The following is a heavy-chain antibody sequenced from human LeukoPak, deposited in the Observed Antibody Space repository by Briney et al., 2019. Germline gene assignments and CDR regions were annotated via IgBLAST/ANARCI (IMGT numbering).Heavy chain of an antibody. V-gene: IGHV3-23*01. J-gene: IGHJ4*02. CDR1: GFTFSSYA. CDR3: ATDAYLLFGEFAY. D-gene: IGHD3-10*01. CDR2: ISGSGGST. Sequence: GGSLRLSCAASGFTFSSYAMSWVRQASGKGLEWVSAISGSGGSTYYADSVKGRFTISRDNSKNTLYLQMDSLKAEDTAVYYCATDAYLLFGEFAYWGQGILVTVSS.